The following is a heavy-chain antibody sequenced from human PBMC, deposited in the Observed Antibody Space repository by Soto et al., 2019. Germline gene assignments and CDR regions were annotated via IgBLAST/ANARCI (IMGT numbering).Heavy chain of an antibody. Sequence: EVQLVESGGGLVQPGGSLRLSCAASGFTFSSYWMHWVRQAPGEGLVWVSRINTDGSTRSYADSVKGRFTISRDNAKNTLFLQMNSLRPEDTAAYYCARVAYGAYHFDYWGQGTLVT. CDR1: GFTFSSYW. D-gene: IGHD2-21*01. CDR2: INTDGSTR. J-gene: IGHJ4*02. V-gene: IGHV3-74*01. CDR3: ARVAYGAYHFDY.